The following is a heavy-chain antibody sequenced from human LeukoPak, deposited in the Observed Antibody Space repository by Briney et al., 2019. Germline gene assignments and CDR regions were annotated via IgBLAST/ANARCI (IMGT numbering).Heavy chain of an antibody. V-gene: IGHV3-13*01. CDR2: IDSAGDT. CDR1: GFSFKNYD. CDR3: AKDRLLWF. D-gene: IGHD3-10*01. Sequence: GGSLRLSCAASGFSFKNYDIHWVRQASGKGLEWVSAIDSAGDTYYPGSVKGRFTISRDNSKNTLYLQMNSLRAEDTAVYYCAKDRLLWFGGQGTLVTVSS. J-gene: IGHJ4*02.